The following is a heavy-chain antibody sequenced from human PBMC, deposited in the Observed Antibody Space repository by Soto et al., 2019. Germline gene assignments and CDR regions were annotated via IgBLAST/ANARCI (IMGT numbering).Heavy chain of an antibody. CDR2: IYYSGST. Sequence: SETLSLTCTVSGGSISSYYWSWIRQPPGKGLEWIGYIYYSGSTDYNPSLKSRVTISVDTSKNQFSLKLSSVTAADTAVYYCARVWGGAFDFWGQGTMVTVSS. V-gene: IGHV4-59*01. D-gene: IGHD3-10*01. CDR3: ARVWGGAFDF. J-gene: IGHJ3*01. CDR1: GGSISSYY.